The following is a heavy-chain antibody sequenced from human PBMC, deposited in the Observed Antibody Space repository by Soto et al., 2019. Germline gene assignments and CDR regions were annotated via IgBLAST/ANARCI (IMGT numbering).Heavy chain of an antibody. CDR1: GGTFSSYA. D-gene: IGHD2-21*01. J-gene: IGHJ6*02. CDR2: IIPIFGTA. Sequence: SVKVSCKASGGTFSSYAISWVRQAPGQGLEWMGGIIPIFGTANYAQKFQGRVTITADESTSTAYMELSSLRSEDTAVYYCARPDYYSSIRYYYYGMDVWGQGTTVTVSS. V-gene: IGHV1-69*13. CDR3: ARPDYYSSIRYYYYGMDV.